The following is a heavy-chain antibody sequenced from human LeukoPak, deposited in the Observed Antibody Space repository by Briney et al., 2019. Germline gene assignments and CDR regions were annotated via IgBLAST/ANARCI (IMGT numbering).Heavy chain of an antibody. D-gene: IGHD3-22*01. CDR2: IKQDGSEK. CDR1: GFTFSSYW. Sequence: PGGSLRLSCGASGFTFSSYWMSWVRQAPGRGREWVANIKQDGSEKYYVDSVKGRFTISRDNAKNSLYLQMNSLRAEDTDVYYCARVWITMIVVVGGAFDIWGQGTMVTVSS. J-gene: IGHJ3*02. V-gene: IGHV3-7*03. CDR3: ARVWITMIVVVGGAFDI.